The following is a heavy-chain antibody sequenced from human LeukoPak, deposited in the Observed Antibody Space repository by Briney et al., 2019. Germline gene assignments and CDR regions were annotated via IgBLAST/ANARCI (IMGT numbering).Heavy chain of an antibody. J-gene: IGHJ4*02. V-gene: IGHV3-53*01. Sequence: GGSLRLSCAASGFTVSSNYMNWVRQAPGKGLEWVSMIYPDGNTFYTNSVKGRFTISRDNSKNTLYLQMNSLRAEDTAVYYCAKARSPASSSYYFDYWGQGTLVTVSS. CDR1: GFTVSSNY. CDR3: AKARSPASSSYYFDY. D-gene: IGHD6-6*01. CDR2: IYPDGNT.